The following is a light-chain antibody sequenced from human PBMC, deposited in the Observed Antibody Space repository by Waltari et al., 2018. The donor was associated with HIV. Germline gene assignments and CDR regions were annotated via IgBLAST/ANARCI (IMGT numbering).Light chain of an antibody. CDR3: QQYNTYLWT. CDR1: QDISRR. J-gene: IGKJ1*01. Sequence: DIQMTQSPSTLSASIGDTVTLTCRASQDISRRLAWYQQKPGEVPKLLVCKASLVGSGVPSRFSGSGSGTEFTLTINSLQPSDFATYYYQQYNTYLWTFGQGTKVEI. CDR2: KAS. V-gene: IGKV1-5*03.